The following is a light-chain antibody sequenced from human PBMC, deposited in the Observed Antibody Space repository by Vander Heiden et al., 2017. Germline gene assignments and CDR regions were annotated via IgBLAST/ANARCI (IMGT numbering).Light chain of an antibody. Sequence: QSVLTQPPSASGTPGQRVTISCSGSTSNIGSNYVYWYQQVPGTAPKLLIFRNPQRPSGVPDRFSGSKSGTSASLAISGLRSEDEADYYCAAWDDSLTGRVVFGGGTKLTVL. CDR2: RNP. CDR1: TSNIGSNY. V-gene: IGLV1-47*01. CDR3: AAWDDSLTGRVV. J-gene: IGLJ2*01.